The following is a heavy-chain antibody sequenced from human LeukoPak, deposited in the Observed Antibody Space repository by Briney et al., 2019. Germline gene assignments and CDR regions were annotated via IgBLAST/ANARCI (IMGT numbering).Heavy chain of an antibody. CDR3: ARDWAYYYDSSGYSAPYYYYGMDV. J-gene: IGHJ6*02. D-gene: IGHD3-22*01. CDR2: IYYSGST. CDR1: GGSISSGDYY. Sequence: SETLSLTCTVSGGSISSGDYYWSWIRQPPGKGLEWIGYIYYSGSTYYNPSLKSRVTISVDTSKNQFSLKLSSVTAADTAVYYCARDWAYYYDSSGYSAPYYYYGMDVWGQGTTVTVSS. V-gene: IGHV4-30-4*01.